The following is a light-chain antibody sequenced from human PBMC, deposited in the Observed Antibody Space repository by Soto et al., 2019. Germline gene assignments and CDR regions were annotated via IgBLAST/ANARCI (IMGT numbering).Light chain of an antibody. CDR3: QQANSFPLT. Sequence: DIQMTQSPSSLSASVGYRFTIICRASQSISSYLNWYQQKPGKAPKLLIYAASSLQSGVPSRFSGSGSGTDFTLTISSLQPEDFATYYCQQANSFPLTFGGGTTGDIK. CDR1: QSISSY. J-gene: IGKJ4*01. V-gene: IGKV1-39*01. CDR2: AAS.